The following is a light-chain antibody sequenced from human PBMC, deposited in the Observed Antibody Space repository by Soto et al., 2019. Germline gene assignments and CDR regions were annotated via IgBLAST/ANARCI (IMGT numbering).Light chain of an antibody. CDR3: CSYSSSNISLV. Sequence: QSALTQPASVSGSPGQSITISCTGTSSDVGSYNLVSWYQQHPGKAPKLMIFEGSKRPSGVSNRFAGSKSGNTASLTISGLQAEDEAAYYCCSYSSSNISLVFGGGTKLTVL. CDR2: EGS. V-gene: IGLV2-23*01. J-gene: IGLJ2*01. CDR1: SSDVGSYNL.